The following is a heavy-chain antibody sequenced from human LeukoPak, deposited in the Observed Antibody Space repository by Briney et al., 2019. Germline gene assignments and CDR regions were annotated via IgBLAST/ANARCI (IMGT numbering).Heavy chain of an antibody. CDR1: GFTFSNAW. CDR3: TTDNWNVLDAFDI. V-gene: IGHV3-15*01. CDR2: IKSKTDGGTT. Sequence: PGGSLRLSCAASGFTFSNAWMSWVRQAPGKGLEWVGRIKSKTDGGTTDYAAPVKGRFTISRDDSKNTLCLQMNSLKTEDTAVYYCTTDNWNVLDAFDIWGQGTMVTVSS. J-gene: IGHJ3*02. D-gene: IGHD1-20*01.